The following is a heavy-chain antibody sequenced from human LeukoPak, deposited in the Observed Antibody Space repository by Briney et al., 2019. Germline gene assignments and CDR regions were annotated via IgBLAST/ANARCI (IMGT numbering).Heavy chain of an antibody. Sequence: GASVKVSCKVSGSTLTELSMHWVRQAPGEGLEWMGGFDPEDGEPIYAQKFQGRVTMTEDTSTDTVHMELGSLRSEDTAVYYCATDFLGFDPWGQGTLVTVSS. V-gene: IGHV1-24*01. D-gene: IGHD2/OR15-2a*01. CDR2: FDPEDGEP. CDR1: GSTLTELS. J-gene: IGHJ5*02. CDR3: ATDFLGFDP.